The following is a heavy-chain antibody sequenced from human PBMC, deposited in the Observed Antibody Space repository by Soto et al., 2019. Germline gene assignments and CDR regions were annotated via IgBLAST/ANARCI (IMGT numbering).Heavy chain of an antibody. CDR3: ARFGWRSSGWYLDS. V-gene: IGHV3-7*03. CDR1: GFTFSNYW. J-gene: IGHJ4*02. CDR2: IEKDGRDK. D-gene: IGHD6-19*01. Sequence: GGSLRLSCAASGFTFSNYWMTWVRQAPGKGLEWVANIEKDGRDKNYVGSVKGRFTISRDNAKNSLYLQMNSLRAEDTAVFYCARFGWRSSGWYLDSWGQGTLVTVSS.